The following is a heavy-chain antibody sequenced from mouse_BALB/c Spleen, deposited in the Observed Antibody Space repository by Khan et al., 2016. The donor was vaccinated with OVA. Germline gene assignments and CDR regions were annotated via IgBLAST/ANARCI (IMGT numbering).Heavy chain of an antibody. Sequence: EVELVESGGDFVRPGGSLKLSCAASGFTFSTYGMSWVRQTPDKRLEWVATISTGGAYTYYPDSVKGRFTISRDNAKNTLYLQLSSLKSEDTAIYYCAGLAYYYNSEGFAYWGQGTLVTVSA. V-gene: IGHV5-6*01. CDR2: ISTGGAYT. CDR3: AGLAYYYNSEGFAY. D-gene: IGHD1-1*01. CDR1: GFTFSTYG. J-gene: IGHJ3*01.